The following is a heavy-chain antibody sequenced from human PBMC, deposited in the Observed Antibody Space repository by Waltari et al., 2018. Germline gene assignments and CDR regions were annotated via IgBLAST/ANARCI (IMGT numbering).Heavy chain of an antibody. CDR3: AAAAHYYGMDV. CDR1: GFPFSKDG. Sequence: EVQLVESGGGLVKPGGSLRLACAASGFPFSKDGMSWVRQAPGKGLEWVDRIKSKTDGGTTDYAAPVKGRFTISRDDSKNTLYLQMNSLKTEDTAVYNCAAAAHYYGMDVWGQGTTVTVSS. J-gene: IGHJ6*02. V-gene: IGHV3-15*01. D-gene: IGHD6-25*01. CDR2: IKSKTDGGTT.